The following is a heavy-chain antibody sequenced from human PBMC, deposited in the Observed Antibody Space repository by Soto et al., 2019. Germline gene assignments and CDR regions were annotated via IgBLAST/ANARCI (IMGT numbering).Heavy chain of an antibody. J-gene: IGHJ6*02. CDR1: GFTFSSYA. V-gene: IGHV3-23*01. CDR3: AKEISYYYGMDV. CDR2: ISGSGGST. Sequence: GGSLRLSCAASGFTFSSYAMSWVRQVPGKGLEWVSAISGSGGSTYYADSAKGRFTISRDNSKNTLYLQMNSLRAEDTAVYYCAKEISYYYGMDVWGQGTTVTVSS.